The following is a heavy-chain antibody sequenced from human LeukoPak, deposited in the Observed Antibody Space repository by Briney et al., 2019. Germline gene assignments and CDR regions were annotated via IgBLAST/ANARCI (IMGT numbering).Heavy chain of an antibody. CDR2: IYHSGST. J-gene: IGHJ3*02. V-gene: IGHV4-30-2*01. Sequence: PSETLSLTCTDSGGSISSGGYYWSWIRQPPGKGLEWIGYIYHSGSTYYNPSLKSRVTISVDASKNQFSLKLSSVTAADTAVYYCARQKESQLWPEGYAFDIWGQGTMVTVSS. D-gene: IGHD5-18*01. CDR3: ARQKESQLWPEGYAFDI. CDR1: GGSISSGGYY.